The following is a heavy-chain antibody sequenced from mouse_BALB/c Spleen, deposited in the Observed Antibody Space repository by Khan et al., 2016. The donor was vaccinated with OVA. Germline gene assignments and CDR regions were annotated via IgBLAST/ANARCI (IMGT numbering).Heavy chain of an antibody. CDR3: SYSLLLCAMDY. D-gene: IGHD1-2*01. V-gene: IGHV14-3*02. CDR1: DFNIKDTY. CDR2: IDPANGNT. J-gene: IGHJ4*01. Sequence: VQLKQSGAELMKPGASVKLSCTVSDFNIKDTYMHWVKKRPEQGLEWIGRIDPANGNTKYDPKFQGKATMTADTSSNTAYLQFSRLTSEDTAVFYGSYSLLLCAMDYWGQGTSVTVSS.